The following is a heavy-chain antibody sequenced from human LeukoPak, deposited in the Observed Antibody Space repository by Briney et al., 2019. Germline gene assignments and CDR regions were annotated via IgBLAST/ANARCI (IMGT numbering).Heavy chain of an antibody. CDR3: AKDHSGYYGYFDY. Sequence: PGGSLRLSCAASGFTFSSYWMHWVRQAPGKGPVWVSRVDVHGQGTAYADSVKGRFTISRDNSKNTLYLQMNSLRAEDTAVYYCAKDHSGYYGYFDYWGQGTLVTVSS. CDR1: GFTFSSYW. V-gene: IGHV3-74*01. J-gene: IGHJ4*02. CDR2: VDVHGQGT. D-gene: IGHD3-22*01.